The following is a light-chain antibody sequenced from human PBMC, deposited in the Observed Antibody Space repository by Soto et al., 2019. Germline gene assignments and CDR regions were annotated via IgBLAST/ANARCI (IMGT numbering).Light chain of an antibody. CDR2: DAG. Sequence: EIVLTQSPDTLSLSPGERATLSCRASQSVASYLAWYQQRPGQAPRLLIYDAGSRATGIPARFSGSGSGTDFTLSISSLEPEDFAVYYCQQRSNWPRTFGQGTKVEIK. CDR1: QSVASY. J-gene: IGKJ1*01. V-gene: IGKV3-11*01. CDR3: QQRSNWPRT.